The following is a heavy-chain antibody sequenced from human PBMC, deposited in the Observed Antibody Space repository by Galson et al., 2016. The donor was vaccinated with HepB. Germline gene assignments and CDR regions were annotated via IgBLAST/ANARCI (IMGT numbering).Heavy chain of an antibody. V-gene: IGHV3-64D*06. CDR1: GGSITITN. J-gene: IGHJ5*02. D-gene: IGHD2-8*01. Sequence: ETLSLTCTVSGGSITITNWWTWVRQAPGRGLEYLSAISSKGGSTYHAAFVKGRLTIYRENSKTTLYLQMRSLKTDDTAVSFCVKYVVRLVNGHEDRRFDTWGQGILVTVSS. CDR2: ISSKGGST. CDR3: VKYVVRLVNGHEDRRFDT.